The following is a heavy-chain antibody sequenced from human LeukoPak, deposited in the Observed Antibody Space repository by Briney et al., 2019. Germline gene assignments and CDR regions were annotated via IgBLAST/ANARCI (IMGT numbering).Heavy chain of an antibody. V-gene: IGHV4-34*01. CDR3: ARGLTTSLFDY. J-gene: IGHJ4*02. Sequence: TSETLSLTCAVYGGSFSGYYWSWIRQPPGKGLEWIGEINHSGSTNYNPSLKSRVTISVDTSKNQFSLKLSSVTAADTAVYYCARGLTTSLFDYWGQGTLVTVSS. D-gene: IGHD1-14*01. CDR1: GGSFSGYY. CDR2: INHSGST.